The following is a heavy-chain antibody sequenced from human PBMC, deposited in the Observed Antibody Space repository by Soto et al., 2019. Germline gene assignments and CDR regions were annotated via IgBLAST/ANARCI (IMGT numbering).Heavy chain of an antibody. CDR3: ATLVFGPPAAQGHHYFDY. CDR1: GYTLTELS. D-gene: IGHD2-2*01. CDR2: FDPEDGET. J-gene: IGHJ4*02. Sequence: ASGKVSCKVSGYTLTELSMHWVRQAPGKGLEWMGGFDPEDGETIYAQKFQGRVTMTEDTSTDTAYMELSSLRSEDTAVYYCATLVFGPPAAQGHHYFDYWGQGTLVTVSS. V-gene: IGHV1-24*01.